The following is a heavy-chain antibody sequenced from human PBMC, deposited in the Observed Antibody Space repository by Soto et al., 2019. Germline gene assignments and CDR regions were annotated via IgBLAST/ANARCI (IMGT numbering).Heavy chain of an antibody. CDR2: MNIRGTS. J-gene: IGHJ5*02. CDR1: GASMRSHI. CDR3: ARTPYVRGNYFFFDP. D-gene: IGHD1-26*01. Sequence: SETLSLTCTVSGASMRSHICSWVRQPAGKGLDWIGHMNIRGTSSYNPSLEGRVTLSLDASKNQASLIMTSVTGADTAVYYCARTPYVRGNYFFFDPWGPGTLVTVSS. V-gene: IGHV4-4*07.